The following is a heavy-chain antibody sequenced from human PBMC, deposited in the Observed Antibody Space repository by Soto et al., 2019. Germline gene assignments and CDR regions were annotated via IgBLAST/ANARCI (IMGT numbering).Heavy chain of an antibody. J-gene: IGHJ6*02. D-gene: IGHD4-4*01. CDR2: IYYSGST. CDR3: AIPMTTVTTSYYYYGMDV. V-gene: IGHV4-39*01. CDR1: GGSISSSSYY. Sequence: QLQLQESGPGLVKPSETLSLTCTVSGGSISSSSYYWGWIRQPPGKGLEWIGSIYYSGSTYYNPSLKSRVTISVDTSKNQFSLKLSSMTAADTAVYYCAIPMTTVTTSYYYYGMDVWGQGTTVTVSS.